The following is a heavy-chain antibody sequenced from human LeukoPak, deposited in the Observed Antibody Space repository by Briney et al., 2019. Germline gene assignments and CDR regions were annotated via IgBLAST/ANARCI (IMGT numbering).Heavy chain of an antibody. CDR2: IYPGDSDT. V-gene: IGHV5-51*01. D-gene: IGHD3-3*01. J-gene: IGHJ4*02. CDR1: GYSFTSYW. Sequence: GESLKISCKGSGYSFTSYWIGWVSQMPGKGLEWMGIIYPGDSDTRYSPSFQGQVTISADKSISTAYLQWSSLKASDTAMYYGARQSDYDFWSGYYGGFGYWGQGTLDTVSS. CDR3: ARQSDYDFWSGYYGGFGY.